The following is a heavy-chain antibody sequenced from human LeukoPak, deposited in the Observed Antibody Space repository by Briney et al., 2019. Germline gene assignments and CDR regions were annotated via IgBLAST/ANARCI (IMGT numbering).Heavy chain of an antibody. CDR2: IYHTGRT. CDR3: ARPRNWYFDL. J-gene: IGHJ2*01. Sequence: PSQTLSLTCTVSGDSISSSGYYSTWIRQTPGRGLEWIASIYHTGRTLSNPSLKSRVTMSLDKSMNQFSLKLSSVTAADTAVYYCARPRNWYFDLWGRGTLVTVSS. CDR1: GDSISSSGYY. V-gene: IGHV4-30-2*01.